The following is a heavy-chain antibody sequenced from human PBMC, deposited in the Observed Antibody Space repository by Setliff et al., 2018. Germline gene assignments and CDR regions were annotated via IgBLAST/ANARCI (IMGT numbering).Heavy chain of an antibody. CDR2: IYPGDSDT. Sequence: GESLKISCKGSGYSFTSDWIGWVRQMPGKGLEWMGIIYPGDSDTRYSPSFQGQVTISADKSISTAYLQWSSLQASDTAMYYCARQGCSSTSCHSIDYWGQGTLVTVSS. D-gene: IGHD2-2*01. V-gene: IGHV5-51*01. J-gene: IGHJ4*02. CDR3: ARQGCSSTSCHSIDY. CDR1: GYSFTSDW.